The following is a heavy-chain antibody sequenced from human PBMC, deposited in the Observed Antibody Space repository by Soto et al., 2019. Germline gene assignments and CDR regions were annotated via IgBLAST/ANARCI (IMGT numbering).Heavy chain of an antibody. CDR2: ITGSGGST. CDR3: AKDLNPNPGDIVVSSYFDL. D-gene: IGHD2-2*01. CDR1: GFIFSNYA. V-gene: IGHV3-23*01. Sequence: EVQLLESGGGLVQPGGSLRLSCAASGFIFSNYAMTWVRQAPGKGLEWVSTITGSGGSTSYTDSVKGRFTISRDNSKSKNSRYRQMNSLRAEDTAIYYCAKDLNPNPGDIVVSSYFDLWGQGTLVTVSS. J-gene: IGHJ4*02.